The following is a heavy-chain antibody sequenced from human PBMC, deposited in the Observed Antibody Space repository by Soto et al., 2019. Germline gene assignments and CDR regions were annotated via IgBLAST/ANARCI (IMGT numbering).Heavy chain of an antibody. CDR1: GGSISSYY. J-gene: IGHJ4*02. Sequence: QVQLQESGPGLVKPSETLSLTCTVSGGSISSYYWTWIRQPPGKGLAWIGFMFNSGSTHYNPSLKSRVTISLDTSKNQFSLNLRSVTAADTAVYDCASRGYHYGSGSYPLDYWGQGTLVTVSS. V-gene: IGHV4-59*08. CDR3: ASRGYHYGSGSYPLDY. D-gene: IGHD3-10*01. CDR2: MFNSGST.